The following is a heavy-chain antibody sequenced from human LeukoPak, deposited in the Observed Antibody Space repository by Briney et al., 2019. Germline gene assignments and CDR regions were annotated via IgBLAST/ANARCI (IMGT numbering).Heavy chain of an antibody. V-gene: IGHV4-30-4*01. D-gene: IGHD3-10*01. Sequence: PSETLSLTCTVSGGSISSGDYYWSWIRQPPGKGLKWIGYIYYSGSTYYNPSLKSRVTISVDTSKNQFSLKLSSVTAADTAVYYCARERESYYYGSGSYGPGPFDPWGQGTLVTVSS. CDR2: IYYSGST. CDR1: GGSISSGDYY. CDR3: ARERESYYYGSGSYGPGPFDP. J-gene: IGHJ5*02.